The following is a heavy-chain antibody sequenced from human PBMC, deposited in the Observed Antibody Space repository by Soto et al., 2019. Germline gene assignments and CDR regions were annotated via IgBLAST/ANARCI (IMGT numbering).Heavy chain of an antibody. CDR2: ISSDEIYK. CDR3: AKDQSALDY. J-gene: IGHJ4*02. Sequence: GSLRLSCAASGFTFSSYGMHWVRQAPGKGLEWVALISSDEIYKFYADSVKGRFTISRDNSKNTVFLQLNSLSAEDTAVYYCAKDQSALDYWGRGTLVTVSS. V-gene: IGHV3-30*18. CDR1: GFTFSSYG.